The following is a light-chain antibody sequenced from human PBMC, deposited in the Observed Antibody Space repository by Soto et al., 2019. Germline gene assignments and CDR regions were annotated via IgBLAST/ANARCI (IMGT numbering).Light chain of an antibody. V-gene: IGKV3-15*01. CDR1: ESVSDD. J-gene: IGKJ1*01. CDR3: QQYYNWPPWT. CDR2: RAS. Sequence: IVLTQSPANLSVSPGERATLSCRASESVSDDLAWYQQKPGRAPRLLIYRASTRAAGVSARISGSGSGTEFTLSISSLQPEDSAVYYCQQYYNWPPWTFGQGTMVDIK.